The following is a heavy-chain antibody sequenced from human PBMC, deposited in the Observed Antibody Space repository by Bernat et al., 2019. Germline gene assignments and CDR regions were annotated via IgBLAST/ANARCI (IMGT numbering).Heavy chain of an antibody. CDR1: GFTFSFYW. V-gene: IGHV3-7*03. CDR2: IKQDGIEE. D-gene: IGHD1-26*01. CDR3: ARDCPQSYYGSDY. J-gene: IGHJ4*02. Sequence: EVQLVESGGGLVQPGGSLRLSCAASGFTFSFYWMSWVRQVPGKGLGWLANIKQDGIEEYYVDSVKGRFTSTRDNAKKSLYLQMNSLRAEDSAVYYCARDCPQSYYGSDYWGQGTLVTVSS.